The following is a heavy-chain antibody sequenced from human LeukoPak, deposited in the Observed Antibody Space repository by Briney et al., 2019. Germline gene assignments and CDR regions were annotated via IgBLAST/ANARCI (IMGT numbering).Heavy chain of an antibody. D-gene: IGHD3-22*01. CDR1: GCSNNSGGYY. J-gene: IGHJ4*02. Sequence: PSQTLSLTCTVSGCSNNSGGYYWSWIRQHPGKGVEWIGYIYYSGSTYYNPSLKSRVTISVDTSKNQFSLKLSSVTAADTVVYYRARVHYYDSSGYSSVYYFDYWGQGTLVTVSS. CDR3: ARVHYYDSSGYSSVYYFDY. V-gene: IGHV4-31*03. CDR2: IYYSGST.